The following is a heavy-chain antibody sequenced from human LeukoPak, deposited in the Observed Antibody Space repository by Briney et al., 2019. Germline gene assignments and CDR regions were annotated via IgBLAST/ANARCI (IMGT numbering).Heavy chain of an antibody. CDR1: GYTFTGYF. J-gene: IGHJ4*02. CDR3: ARAQSLTAPAGTFANS. D-gene: IGHD6-13*01. CDR2: INPNSGDI. V-gene: IGHV1-2*02. Sequence: GASVKVSCKASGYTFTGYFLHWVRRAPGQGFEWMGWINPNSGDISYTQTFQGRVTMTRDTSISTAYMELSSLRSDDTAVYYCARAQSLTAPAGTFANSWGQGTLVTVSS.